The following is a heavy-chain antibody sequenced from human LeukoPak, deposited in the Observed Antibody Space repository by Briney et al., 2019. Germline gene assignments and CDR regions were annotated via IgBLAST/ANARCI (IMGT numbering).Heavy chain of an antibody. J-gene: IGHJ4*02. V-gene: IGHV4-30-2*01. CDR3: ASGAGATVTTDFDY. Sequence: PSQTLSLTCTVSGGSISSGGYYWSWIRQPPGKGLEWIGYIYHSGSTYYTPSLKSRVTISVDRSKNQFSLKLSSVTAADTAVYYCASGAGATVTTDFDYWGQGTLVTVSS. D-gene: IGHD4-17*01. CDR1: GGSISSGGYY. CDR2: IYHSGST.